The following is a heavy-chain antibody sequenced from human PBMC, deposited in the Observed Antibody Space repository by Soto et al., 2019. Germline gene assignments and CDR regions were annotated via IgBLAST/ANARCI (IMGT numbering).Heavy chain of an antibody. CDR1: GGSISSYY. CDR3: ARDQGYCSGGSCYGIDY. D-gene: IGHD2-15*01. CDR2: IYYSGSA. Sequence: SETLSLTCTVAGGSISSYYWSWIRQPPGKGLEWIGYIYYSGSANYNPSLKSRVTISVDTSKNQFSLKLSSVTAADTAVYYCARDQGYCSGGSCYGIDYWGQGTLVTVSS. J-gene: IGHJ4*02. V-gene: IGHV4-59*01.